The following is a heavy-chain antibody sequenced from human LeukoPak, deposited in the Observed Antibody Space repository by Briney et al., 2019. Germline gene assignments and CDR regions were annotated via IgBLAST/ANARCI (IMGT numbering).Heavy chain of an antibody. CDR1: GFTFSSYS. CDR2: ISSSSSYI. D-gene: IGHD3-9*01. V-gene: IGHV3-21*01. J-gene: IGHJ6*04. Sequence: GGSLRLSCAASGFTFSSYSMNWVRQAPGKGLEWVSSISSSSSYIYYADSVKGRFTISRDNAKNSLYLQMNSLRAEDTAVYYCAREGYFDWSLRVGDYGMDVWGKGTTVTVSS. CDR3: AREGYFDWSLRVGDYGMDV.